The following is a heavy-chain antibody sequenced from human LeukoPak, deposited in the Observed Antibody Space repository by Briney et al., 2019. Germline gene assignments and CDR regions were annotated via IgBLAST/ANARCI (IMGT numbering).Heavy chain of an antibody. D-gene: IGHD3-22*01. J-gene: IGHJ4*02. V-gene: IGHV4-59*01. CDR2: IYYSGST. Sequence: SETLSLTCTVSGGSISSYYWSWIRQPPEKGLEWIGYIYYSGSTNYNPSLKSRVTISVDTSKNQFSLKLSSVTAADTAVYYCARVGYDSSGRTSPNTYDYWGQGTLVTVSS. CDR1: GGSISSYY. CDR3: ARVGYDSSGRTSPNTYDY.